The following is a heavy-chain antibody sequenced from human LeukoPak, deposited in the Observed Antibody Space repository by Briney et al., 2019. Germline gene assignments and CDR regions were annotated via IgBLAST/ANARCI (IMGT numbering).Heavy chain of an antibody. CDR3: ATGGTLYCSGGSCPFDP. J-gene: IGHJ5*02. D-gene: IGHD2-15*01. CDR1: GYTFTSYA. Sequence: ASVKVSCKASGYTFTSYAMNWVRQAPGQGLEWMGWINTNTGNPTYAQGFTGRFVFSLDTSVSTAYLQISSLKAEDTAVYYCATGGTLYCSGGSCPFDPWGQGTLVTVSS. V-gene: IGHV7-4-1*02. CDR2: INTNTGNP.